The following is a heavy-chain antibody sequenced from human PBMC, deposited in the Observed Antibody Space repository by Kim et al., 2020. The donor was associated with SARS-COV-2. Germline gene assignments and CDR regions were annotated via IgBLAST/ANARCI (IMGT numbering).Heavy chain of an antibody. CDR1: GFTFSTSW. Sequence: GGSLRLSCAASGFTFSTSWMSWVRQAPGKGLEWVANIGPDGSVKFYVDSAKGRVTISRDNANNSLYLQMNSLRAEDTAVYYCARLTARGNTYGNWGQGTLVTVSS. V-gene: IGHV3-7*05. J-gene: IGHJ4*02. D-gene: IGHD5-18*01. CDR2: IGPDGSVK. CDR3: ARLTARGNTYGN.